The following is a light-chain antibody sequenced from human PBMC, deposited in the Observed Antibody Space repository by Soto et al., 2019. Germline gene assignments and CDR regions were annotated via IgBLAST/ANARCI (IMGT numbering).Light chain of an antibody. Sequence: QSALTQPASVSGSPGQSITISCTGTISAVGGYNYVSWYQQHPGKAPKLMIYDVSNRPSGVSNRFSGSKSGNTASLTISGLQAEDEADYYCSSYTSSSTLVVFGGGTKVTVL. CDR2: DVS. CDR1: ISAVGGYNY. V-gene: IGLV2-14*01. CDR3: SSYTSSSTLVV. J-gene: IGLJ2*01.